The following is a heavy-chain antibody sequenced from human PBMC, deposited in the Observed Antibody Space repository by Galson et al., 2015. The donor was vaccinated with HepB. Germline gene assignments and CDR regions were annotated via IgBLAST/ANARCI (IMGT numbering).Heavy chain of an antibody. J-gene: IGHJ5*02. CDR2: ISGSGGST. CDR3: AKPLGRRTGERFDP. V-gene: IGHV3-23*01. Sequence: SLRLSCAASGFTFSSYAMSWVRQAPGKGLEWVSAISGSGGSTYYADSVRGRFTISRDNSKNTLYLQMNSLRAEDTAVYYCAKPLGRRTGERFDPWGQGTLVTVSS. D-gene: IGHD3-16*01. CDR1: GFTFSSYA.